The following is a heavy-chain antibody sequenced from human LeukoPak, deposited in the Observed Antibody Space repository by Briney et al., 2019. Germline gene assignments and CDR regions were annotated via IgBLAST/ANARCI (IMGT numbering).Heavy chain of an antibody. Sequence: AVPVSCKACVYTFTSYDINWVRQATGQGLEWVGWMNPNSGNTGFAQKFQGRVTMTRTTSISTAYKELSSLRSEDTAVYYCARTGYYPFYYMDVWGEQTTVT. D-gene: IGHD3-9*01. V-gene: IGHV1-8*01. CDR2: MNPNSGNT. CDR1: VYTFTSYD. CDR3: ARTGYYPFYYMDV. J-gene: IGHJ6*03.